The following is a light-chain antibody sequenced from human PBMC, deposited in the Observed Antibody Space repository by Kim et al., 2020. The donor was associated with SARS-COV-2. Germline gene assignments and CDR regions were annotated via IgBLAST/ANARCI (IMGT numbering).Light chain of an antibody. V-gene: IGLV3-1*01. CDR2: QDS. J-gene: IGLJ1*01. CDR1: KLGDKY. Sequence: SSSLPPPPSFSFSPFPPSLLPCSGDKLGDKYACCYQQKPGQSPVLVIYQDSKRPSGIPERFSGSNSGNTATLTISGTQAMDEADYYCQAWDSSTGVFGTG. CDR3: QAWDSSTGV.